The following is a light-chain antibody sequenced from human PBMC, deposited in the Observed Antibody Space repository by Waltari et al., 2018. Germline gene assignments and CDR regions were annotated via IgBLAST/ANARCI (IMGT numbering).Light chain of an antibody. Sequence: QSALPQPASVSGSPGQSITISCTGTSSDVGGHDYTSWYQQHPGKAPKLMIYVVSKRPSGVSDRFSGSKSGNTASLTISGLQAEDEADYYCSSYTSINTFVFGTGTKVTVL. J-gene: IGLJ1*01. V-gene: IGLV2-14*01. CDR2: VVS. CDR1: SSDVGGHDY. CDR3: SSYTSINTFV.